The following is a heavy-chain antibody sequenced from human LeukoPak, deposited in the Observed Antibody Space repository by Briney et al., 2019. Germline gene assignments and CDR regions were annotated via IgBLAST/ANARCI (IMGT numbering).Heavy chain of an antibody. CDR3: ASSGALLWPRFDP. CDR1: GGSISSYY. D-gene: IGHD3-10*01. Sequence: PSETLSLTCTVSGGSISSYYWSWIRQPPGKGLEWVSVIYSGGSTYYADSVKGRFTISRDNSKNTLYLQMNSLRAEDTAVYYCASSGALLWPRFDPWGQGTLVTVSS. J-gene: IGHJ5*02. V-gene: IGHV3-53*01. CDR2: IYSGGST.